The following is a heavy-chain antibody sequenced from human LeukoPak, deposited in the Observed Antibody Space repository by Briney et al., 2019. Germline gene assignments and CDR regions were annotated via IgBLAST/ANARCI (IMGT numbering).Heavy chain of an antibody. CDR3: ARLHYGGNYGYYYYYMDV. V-gene: IGHV4-59*01. CDR1: GGSIRDYY. J-gene: IGHJ6*03. CDR2: IYYSGST. Sequence: SETLSLTCTVSGGSIRDYYWIWIRQPPGKGLEGSGYIYYSGSTNYNPSLKSRVTISVDTSKNQFSLKLSSVTAADTAVYYCARLHYGGNYGYYYYYMDVWGKGTTVTISS. D-gene: IGHD4-23*01.